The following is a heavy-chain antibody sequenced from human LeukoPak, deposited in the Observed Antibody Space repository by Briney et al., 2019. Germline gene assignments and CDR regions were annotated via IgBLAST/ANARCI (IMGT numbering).Heavy chain of an antibody. Sequence: SEALSLTCTVSGGPISNYYWSWIRQPPGKGLEWVGSLFHSGNTNYNPSLKSRVTISLDTSKNRVSLKLSSVTAADTAVYYCARGSSPFDYWGQGTLVTVSS. CDR2: LFHSGNT. CDR1: GGPISNYY. J-gene: IGHJ4*02. V-gene: IGHV4-59*08. CDR3: ARGSSPFDY.